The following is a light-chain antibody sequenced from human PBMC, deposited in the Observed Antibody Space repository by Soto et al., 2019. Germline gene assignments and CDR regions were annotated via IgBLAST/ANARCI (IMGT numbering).Light chain of an antibody. J-gene: IGKJ1*01. V-gene: IGKV1-5*03. Sequence: QSPSTLSASVGDRVTITCRASQSISSWLAWYQQKPGKAPKLLIYKASSLESGVPSRFSGSGSGTEFTLTISSLQPDDFATYYCQQYNSYSWTFGQGTKVDIK. CDR2: KAS. CDR1: QSISSW. CDR3: QQYNSYSWT.